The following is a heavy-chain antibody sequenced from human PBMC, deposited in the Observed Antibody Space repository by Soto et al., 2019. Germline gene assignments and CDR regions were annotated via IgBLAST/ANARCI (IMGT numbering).Heavy chain of an antibody. Sequence: GGSLRLSCAASGFTISSYAMHWVRQAPGKGLEWVAVISYDGSNKYYADSVKGRFTISRHNSKNTLYLLMNSLRAEDTAVYYCARDFRPPYGVRYFDYWGQGTLVTVSS. J-gene: IGHJ4*02. V-gene: IGHV3-30*14. CDR3: ARDFRPPYGVRYFDY. CDR2: ISYDGSNK. D-gene: IGHD4-17*01. CDR1: GFTISSYA.